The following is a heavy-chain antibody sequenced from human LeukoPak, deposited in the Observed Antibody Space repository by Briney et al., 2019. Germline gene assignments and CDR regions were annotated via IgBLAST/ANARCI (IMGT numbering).Heavy chain of an antibody. Sequence: PGGSLRLSCAASGFTFSSYEMNWVRQAPGKGLEWVSYISSSGSTIYYADSVKGRFTISRDNAKNSLYLQMNSLRAEDTAVYYCARRLYSNGWVNWGQGTLVTASS. CDR3: ARRLYSNGWVN. J-gene: IGHJ4*02. CDR2: ISSSGSTI. D-gene: IGHD6-19*01. V-gene: IGHV3-48*03. CDR1: GFTFSSYE.